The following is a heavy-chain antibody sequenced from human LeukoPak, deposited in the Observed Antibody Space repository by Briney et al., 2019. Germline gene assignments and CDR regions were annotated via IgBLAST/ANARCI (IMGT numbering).Heavy chain of an antibody. D-gene: IGHD1-26*01. J-gene: IGHJ4*02. V-gene: IGHV3-48*01. CDR2: ISSSSSTI. Sequence: SGGSLRLSCAASGFTVSSNYMNWVRQAPGKGLEWVSYISSSSSTIYYADSVKGRFTISRDNAKNSLYLQMNSLRAEDTAVYYCVREAAATLFDYWGQGTLVTVSS. CDR3: VREAAATLFDY. CDR1: GFTVSSNY.